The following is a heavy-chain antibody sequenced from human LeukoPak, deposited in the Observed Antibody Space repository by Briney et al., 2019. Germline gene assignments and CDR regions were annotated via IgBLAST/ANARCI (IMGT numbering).Heavy chain of an antibody. CDR1: GGSISSSSYY. CDR2: IYYSGGT. D-gene: IGHD2/OR15-2a*01. CDR3: ATNSYSTTKQEHDY. Sequence: KPSETLSLTCTVSGGSISSSSYYGGWIRQSPGKGLEWIGTIYYSGGTYYNPSLKSRVTMSVDTSKNELSLKLSSVTAADTAVYYCATNSYSTTKQEHDYWGQGTLVTVSS. J-gene: IGHJ4*02. V-gene: IGHV4-39*01.